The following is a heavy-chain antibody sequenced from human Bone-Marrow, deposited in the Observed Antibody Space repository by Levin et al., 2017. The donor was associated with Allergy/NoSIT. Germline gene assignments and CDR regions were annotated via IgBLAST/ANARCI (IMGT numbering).Heavy chain of an antibody. CDR2: IYHEGNV. Sequence: PSETLSLTCGVSGASIRSQTWWTWVRQSPGKALEWIGEIYHEGNVNYNPSLRSRVTLSVDKSKNQFSLQMESVTAADTAVYFCARQSLPIKRGHNALDVWGQGTTVTVSS. CDR1: GASIRSQTW. D-gene: IGHD5-24*01. CDR3: ARQSLPIKRGHNALDV. V-gene: IGHV4-4*02. J-gene: IGHJ6*02.